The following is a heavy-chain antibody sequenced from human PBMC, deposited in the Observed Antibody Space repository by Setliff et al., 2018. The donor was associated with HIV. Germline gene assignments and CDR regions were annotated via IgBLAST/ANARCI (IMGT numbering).Heavy chain of an antibody. D-gene: IGHD3-3*02. Sequence: LRLSCAASGFTLSTYGMHWVRQAPGKGLEWVAFIRYDGSEKSYADSVKGRFTISRDNSKSTVYLQMDNLRVEDSAVYYCAKEEGPIYYFYYMDVWGKGTTVTVSS. CDR3: AKEEGPIYYFYYMDV. J-gene: IGHJ6*03. CDR1: GFTLSTYG. V-gene: IGHV3-30*02. CDR2: IRYDGSEK.